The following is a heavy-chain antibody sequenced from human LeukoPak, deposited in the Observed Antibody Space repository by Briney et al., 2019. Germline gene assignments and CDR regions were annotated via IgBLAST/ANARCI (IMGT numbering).Heavy chain of an antibody. D-gene: IGHD6-19*01. V-gene: IGHV1-69*06. CDR1: GGTFSSYA. CDR3: ASDYDSSGWPRGYFQH. Sequence: SVKVSCKAFGGTFSSYAISWVRQAPGQGLEGMGGIIPIFGTANYAKKFQGRVTITADKSTSTAYMELSSLRSEDTAVYYCASDYDSSGWPRGYFQHWGQGTLVTVSS. CDR2: IIPIFGTA. J-gene: IGHJ1*01.